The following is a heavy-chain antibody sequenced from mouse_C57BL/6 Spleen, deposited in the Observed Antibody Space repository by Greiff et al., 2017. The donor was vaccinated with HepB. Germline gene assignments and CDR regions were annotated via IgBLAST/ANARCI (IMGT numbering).Heavy chain of an antibody. J-gene: IGHJ1*03. CDR1: GFSLTSYG. CDR3: ARMGYFGYFDV. CDR2: IWSAGST. Sequence: VKVVESGPGLVAPSQSLSITCTVSGFSLTSYGVHWVRQPPGKGLEWMVVIWSAGSTTYNSALKSRLSISKEDSKTKVFLKMNSLQTADTAIYVCARMGYFGYFDVWGTGTTVTVSS. D-gene: IGHD2-3*01. V-gene: IGHV2-6*03.